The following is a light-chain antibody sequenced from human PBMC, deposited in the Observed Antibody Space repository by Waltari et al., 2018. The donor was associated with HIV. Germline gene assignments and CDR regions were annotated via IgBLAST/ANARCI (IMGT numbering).Light chain of an antibody. Sequence: IQMTQSPSSMSASVRHRVTIPSRCSHRLSSNLNWYQQKPGKAPKLLIYAASSLQSGVPARFSGSGSGTDFTLTISSLQPEDFVTYHCEQSYNSPRTFGQGTKVEIK. CDR2: AAS. J-gene: IGKJ1*01. CDR1: HRLSSN. V-gene: IGKV1-39*01. CDR3: EQSYNSPRT.